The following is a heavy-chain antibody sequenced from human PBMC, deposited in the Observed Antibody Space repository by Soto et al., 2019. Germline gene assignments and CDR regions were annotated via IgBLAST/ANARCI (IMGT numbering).Heavy chain of an antibody. V-gene: IGHV4-30-4*01. D-gene: IGHD6-6*01. CDR1: GGTINSGDYF. CDR2: IFYTGST. Sequence: SETLSLTCSVSGGTINSGDYFWSWIRQPPGKGLEWIGSIFYTGSTYYSPSLKSRASMSMDTSKNLFSLRLRSLTAADTALYYCARERYIPARPRPLGLFDYWGQGTLVTVSS. CDR3: ARERYIPARPRPLGLFDY. J-gene: IGHJ4*02.